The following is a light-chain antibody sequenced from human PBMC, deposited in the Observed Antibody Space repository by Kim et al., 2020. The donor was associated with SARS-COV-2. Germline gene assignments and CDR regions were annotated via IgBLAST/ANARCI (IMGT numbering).Light chain of an antibody. Sequence: GKSITSSCTGTSSDVGGYNYVSWYQQHPGKAPKLMIYDVSNRPSGVSNRFSGSKSGNTASLTISGLQAEDEADDYCSSYTSSSTWVFGGGTQLTVL. CDR3: SSYTSSSTWV. CDR1: SSDVGGYNY. V-gene: IGLV2-14*03. CDR2: DVS. J-gene: IGLJ3*02.